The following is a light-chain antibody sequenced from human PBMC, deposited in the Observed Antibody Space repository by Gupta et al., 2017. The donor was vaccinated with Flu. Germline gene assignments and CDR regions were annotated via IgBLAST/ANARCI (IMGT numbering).Light chain of an antibody. Sequence: QMTQSPSTLSASIGDRVTITCRASQDIQTWLAWYQQKPGEAPKMLIYKTSILKTGVPSRFIGSGSGTDFTLTSSNLQADDFATYYCQQDNYYWTFGQGTKV. J-gene: IGKJ1*01. CDR2: KTS. CDR1: QDIQTW. CDR3: QQDNYYWT. V-gene: IGKV1-5*03.